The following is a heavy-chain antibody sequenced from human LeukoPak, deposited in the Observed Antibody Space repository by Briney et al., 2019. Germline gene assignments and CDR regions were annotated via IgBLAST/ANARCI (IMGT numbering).Heavy chain of an antibody. CDR3: ARDQYDFWSGYYYFDY. J-gene: IGHJ4*02. V-gene: IGHV3-33*01. D-gene: IGHD3-3*01. CDR1: GFTFSSYG. CDR2: IWYDGSNK. Sequence: GGSLRLSCAAPGFTFSSYGMHWVRQAPGKGLEWVAVIWYDGSNKYYADSVKGRFTISRDNSKNTLYLQMNSLRAEDTAVYYCARDQYDFWSGYYYFDYWGQGTLVTVSS.